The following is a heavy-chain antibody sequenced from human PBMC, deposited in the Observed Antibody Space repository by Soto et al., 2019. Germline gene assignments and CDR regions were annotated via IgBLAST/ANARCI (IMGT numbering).Heavy chain of an antibody. D-gene: IGHD3-10*01. CDR2: IYWDDDE. V-gene: IGHV2-5*02. CDR3: AKSRNLITEHAQVGDFDY. Sequence: QITLKESGPTLVKPTQTLTLTCSFSGFSLNTDGVGVCWVRQPPGEALEWRALIYWDDDERYNPSLKTSLTLTKDNSKHRVDLTMTNMDPVDTATYYCAKSRNLITEHAQVGDFDYWGQGTLVTVSS. CDR1: GFSLNTDGVG. J-gene: IGHJ4*02.